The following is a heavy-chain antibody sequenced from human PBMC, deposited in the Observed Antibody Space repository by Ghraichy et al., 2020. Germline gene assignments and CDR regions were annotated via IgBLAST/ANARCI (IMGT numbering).Heavy chain of an antibody. CDR1: GFTFSTSG. J-gene: IGHJ4*02. CDR3: ATSGKMSDFDY. Sequence: GGSLRLSCVASGFTFSTSGMHWVRQAPGKGLEWVAFISFDGSNKYHADPVKGRFTISRDNSKTRLYLQMDSLRPEDTAVYYCATSGKMSDFDYWGRGALITVSS. D-gene: IGHD1-14*01. V-gene: IGHV3-30*13. CDR2: ISFDGSNK.